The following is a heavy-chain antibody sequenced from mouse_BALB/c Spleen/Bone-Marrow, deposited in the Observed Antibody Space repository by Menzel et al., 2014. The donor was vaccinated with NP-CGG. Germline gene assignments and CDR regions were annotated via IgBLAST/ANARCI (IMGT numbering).Heavy chain of an antibody. CDR2: ISSGGSST. J-gene: IGHJ2*01. CDR1: GFTFSSYG. V-gene: IGHV5-6*01. CDR3: TRRPLQANSYFDC. D-gene: IGHD3-2*02. Sequence: EVQRVESGGDLVKPGGSLKLSCVASGFTFSSYGMSWVRQTPDKRLEWVATISSGGSSTYYPASVKGRFTISRDSAKSTLSLQMSSLNSEDTAMYYCTRRPLQANSYFDCWGQGTTLTVSS.